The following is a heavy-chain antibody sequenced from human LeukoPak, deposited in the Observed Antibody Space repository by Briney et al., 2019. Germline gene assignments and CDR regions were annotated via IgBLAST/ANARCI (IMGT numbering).Heavy chain of an antibody. CDR2: IYYSGST. CDR1: GGSISSYY. Sequence: SETLSLTCTVSGGSISSYYWSWIRQPPGKGLEWIGYIYYSGSTNYNPSFKSRVTISVDTSKNQFSLKLSSVTAADTAVYYCARVGAASSGYYPVGQGTLVTVSS. CDR3: ARVGAASSGYYP. J-gene: IGHJ5*02. D-gene: IGHD3-22*01. V-gene: IGHV4-59*01.